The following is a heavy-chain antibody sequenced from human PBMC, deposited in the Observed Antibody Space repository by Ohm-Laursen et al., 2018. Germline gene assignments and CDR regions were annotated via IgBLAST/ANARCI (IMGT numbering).Heavy chain of an antibody. D-gene: IGHD3-16*01. V-gene: IGHV3-9*01. CDR1: AFTFDAYA. CDR2: VNGDGRSM. Sequence: SLRLSCTASAFTFDAYAMHWIRQAPGKGLEWVPSVNGDGRSMAYADSVKGRFSISRDNAKNSLYLQMDSLRDEDTGLYYCAKARGSSAYRPLDSWGQGTLVTVSS. CDR3: AKARGSSAYRPLDS. J-gene: IGHJ4*02.